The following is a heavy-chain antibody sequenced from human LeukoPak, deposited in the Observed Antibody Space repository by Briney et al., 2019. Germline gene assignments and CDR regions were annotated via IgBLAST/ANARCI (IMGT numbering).Heavy chain of an antibody. D-gene: IGHD4-17*01. CDR1: GGSISLYY. J-gene: IGHJ4*02. CDR3: AGYHAYGVTTPPLGY. CDR2: VYTSGST. Sequence: SETLSLTCTVSGGSISLYYWTWIRQPAGKGLEWIGRVYTSGSTNYNPSLKSRVTMSVDTSKSQFSLKLSSVTAADTAVYYCAGYHAYGVTTPPLGYWGQGTLVTVSS. V-gene: IGHV4-4*07.